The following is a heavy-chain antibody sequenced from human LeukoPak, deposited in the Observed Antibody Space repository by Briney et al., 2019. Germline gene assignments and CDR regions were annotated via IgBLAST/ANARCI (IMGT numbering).Heavy chain of an antibody. CDR3: ARHVVPAAQSSYMDV. CDR2: IYHSGST. CDR1: GYSISSGYY. J-gene: IGHJ6*03. V-gene: IGHV4-38-2*01. Sequence: SETLSLTCAVSGYSISSGYYWGWIRQPPGQGLEWIGSIYHSGSTYYNPSLKSRVTISVDKSKNQFSVKLNSVTAADTSLYYCARHVVPAAQSSYMDVWGKGTTVTVSS. D-gene: IGHD2-2*01.